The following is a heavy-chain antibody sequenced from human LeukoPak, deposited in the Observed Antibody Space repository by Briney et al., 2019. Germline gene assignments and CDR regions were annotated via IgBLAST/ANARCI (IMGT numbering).Heavy chain of an antibody. CDR3: ARDRSGWLIDNY. CDR1: GYTFTSYG. Sequence: ASVKVSCKASGYTFTSYGISWVRQAPGQGLEWMGWISAYNGNTNYAQKLQGRVTMTTDTSTSTAYVELRSLRSDDTAVYYCARDRSGWLIDNYWGQGTLVTVSS. D-gene: IGHD6-19*01. J-gene: IGHJ4*02. V-gene: IGHV1-18*01. CDR2: ISAYNGNT.